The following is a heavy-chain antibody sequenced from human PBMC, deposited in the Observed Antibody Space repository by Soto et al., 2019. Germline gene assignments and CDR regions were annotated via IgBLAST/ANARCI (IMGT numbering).Heavy chain of an antibody. CDR1: GYTFTGYY. Sequence: GASVKVSCKASGYTFTGYYMHWVRQAPGQGLEWMGWINPNSGGTNYAQKFQGWVTMTRDTSISTAYMELSRLRSDDTAVYYCARGSVTGTTFYYYYMDVWGKGTTVTVSS. CDR3: ARGSVTGTTFYYYYMDV. J-gene: IGHJ6*03. D-gene: IGHD1-7*01. V-gene: IGHV1-2*04. CDR2: INPNSGGT.